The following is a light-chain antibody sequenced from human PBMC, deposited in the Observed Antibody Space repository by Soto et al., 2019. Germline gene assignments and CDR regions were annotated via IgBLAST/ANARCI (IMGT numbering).Light chain of an antibody. V-gene: IGLV2-14*01. CDR3: SSYTSSSTRV. CDR1: SSDIGRYNY. Sequence: QSVLTQPASVSGSPGQSITISCTGTSSDIGRYNYVSWYQQHPGKAPKPMIYDVSNRPSGVSDRFSGSKSGNTASLTISGLQAEDEADYYCSSYTSSSTRVFGGGTKLTVL. J-gene: IGLJ3*02. CDR2: DVS.